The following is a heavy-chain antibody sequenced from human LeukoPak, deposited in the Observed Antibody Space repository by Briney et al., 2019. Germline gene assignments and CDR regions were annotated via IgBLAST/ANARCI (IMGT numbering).Heavy chain of an antibody. CDR2: IQYSGST. CDR3: ARHKSGYGAEHAFDI. Sequence: ETPSLTSTVPGGSTFSSYWSWSRHPPGERLEYIGYIQYSGSTNYSPSLKSRVTISVDTSNKQFSPKLSSVTAADTALYYCARHKSGYGAEHAFDIWGEGTMVTVSS. J-gene: IGHJ3*02. V-gene: IGHV4-59*08. D-gene: IGHD5-12*01. CDR1: GGSTFSSY.